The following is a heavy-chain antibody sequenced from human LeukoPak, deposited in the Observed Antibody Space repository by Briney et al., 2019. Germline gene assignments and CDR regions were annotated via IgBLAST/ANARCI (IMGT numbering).Heavy chain of an antibody. CDR1: GYTFTSYG. CDR2: ISAYNGNT. CDR3: ARESPVQAYYYDSSGYSAAFDI. J-gene: IGHJ3*02. V-gene: IGHV1-18*01. Sequence: AASVKVSCKASGYTFTSYGISWVRQAPGQGLEWMGLISAYNGNTNYAQKLQGRVTMTTDTSTSTDYMELRSLRSDDTAVYYCARESPVQAYYYDSSGYSAAFDIWGQGTMVAVSS. D-gene: IGHD3-22*01.